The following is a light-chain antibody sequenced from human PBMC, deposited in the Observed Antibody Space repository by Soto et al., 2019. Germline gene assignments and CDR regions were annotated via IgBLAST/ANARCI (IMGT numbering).Light chain of an antibody. J-gene: IGKJ3*01. CDR2: GAS. CDR1: QGVSSN. Sequence: EVAMTQSPATLSVSPGERAILSCRTSQGVSSNLAWYQQKPGLPPRLLIYGASTRATGIPARFSGSGSGTEFTLTISRLQAEDFSFYYCQQYYNRPPFTFGPGTKVDIK. V-gene: IGKV3-15*01. CDR3: QQYYNRPPFT.